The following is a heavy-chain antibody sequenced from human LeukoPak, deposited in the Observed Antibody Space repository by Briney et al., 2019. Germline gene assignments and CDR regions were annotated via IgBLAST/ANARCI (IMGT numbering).Heavy chain of an antibody. D-gene: IGHD1-26*01. V-gene: IGHV4-34*01. Sequence: SETLSLTCAVYGGSFSGYYWSWIRQPPGKGLEWIGEINHSGSTNYNPSLKSRVTISVDTSKNQFSLKLSSVTAADTAVYYCARLKYSGSYPADYWGQGTLVTVSS. CDR3: ARLKYSGSYPADY. J-gene: IGHJ4*02. CDR1: GGSFSGYY. CDR2: INHSGST.